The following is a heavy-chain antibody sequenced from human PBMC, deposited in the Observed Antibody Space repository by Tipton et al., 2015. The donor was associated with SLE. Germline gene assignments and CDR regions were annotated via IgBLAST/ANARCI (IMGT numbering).Heavy chain of an antibody. CDR2: IYHSGTA. V-gene: IGHV4-39*07. Sequence: TLSLTCTVSGGSISSSRYYWGWIRQPPGKGLEWIGSIYHSGTAYYNPSLKSRVTISVDTSKNQISLKLSSVTAADTAVYYSARYPESNYHWFGPWGQGALVTVSS. CDR3: ARYPESNYHWFGP. J-gene: IGHJ5*02. CDR1: GGSISSSRYY. D-gene: IGHD4-11*01.